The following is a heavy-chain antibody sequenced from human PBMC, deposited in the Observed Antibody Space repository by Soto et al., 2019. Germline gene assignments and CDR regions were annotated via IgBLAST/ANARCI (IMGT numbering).Heavy chain of an antibody. CDR2: INRGGDT. CDR1: GGSFSCYY. CDR3: ARDNPPDFWSGPRYYGMDV. D-gene: IGHD3-3*01. J-gene: IGHJ6*02. Sequence: NPSETLSLTCVVYGGSFSCYYWSWVRQPPGKGLEWIGEINRGGDTNYNPSLKSRVTISVDTSKNQFSLKLSSVTAADTAVYYCARDNPPDFWSGPRYYGMDVWGQGTTVTVSS. V-gene: IGHV4-34*01.